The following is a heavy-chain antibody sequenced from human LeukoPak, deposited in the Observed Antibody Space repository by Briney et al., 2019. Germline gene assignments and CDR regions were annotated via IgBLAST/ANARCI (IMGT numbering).Heavy chain of an antibody. CDR2: MNPNSGNT. CDR1: GYTFTSYD. J-gene: IGHJ4*02. Sequence: ASVKVSCKASGYTFTSYDINWVRQATGQGLEWMGWMNPNSGNTGYAQKFQGRVTITRNTSISTAYMELSSLRSEDTAVYYCARGKATYYDFWSGYSYFDYWGQGTLVTVSS. V-gene: IGHV1-8*03. D-gene: IGHD3-3*01. CDR3: ARGKATYYDFWSGYSYFDY.